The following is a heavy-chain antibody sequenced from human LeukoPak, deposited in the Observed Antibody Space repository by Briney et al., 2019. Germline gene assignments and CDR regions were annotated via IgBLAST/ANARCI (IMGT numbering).Heavy chain of an antibody. D-gene: IGHD3-10*01. Sequence: PSETLSLTCTVSGGSISGHHWSWIRQPPGKGLEWIGYIYYSGSTNYNPSLKSRVTISVDTSKNQFSLKLSSVTAADTAVYYCSYGSGSYLAPFDYWGQGTLVTVSS. CDR1: GGSISGHH. V-gene: IGHV4-59*08. CDR2: IYYSGST. CDR3: SYGSGSYLAPFDY. J-gene: IGHJ4*02.